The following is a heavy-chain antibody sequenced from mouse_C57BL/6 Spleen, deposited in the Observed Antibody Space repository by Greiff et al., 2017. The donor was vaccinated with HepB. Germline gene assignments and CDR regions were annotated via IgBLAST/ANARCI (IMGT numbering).Heavy chain of an antibody. Sequence: QVHVKQSGPGLVQPSQSLSITCTVSGFSLTSYGVHWVRQSPGKGLEWLGVIWSGGSTDYNAAFISRLSISKDNSKSQVFFKMNSLQADDTAIYYCARGVRDWFAYWGQGTLVTVSA. CDR2: IWSGGST. J-gene: IGHJ3*01. CDR1: GFSLTSYG. CDR3: ARGVRDWFAY. V-gene: IGHV2-2*01.